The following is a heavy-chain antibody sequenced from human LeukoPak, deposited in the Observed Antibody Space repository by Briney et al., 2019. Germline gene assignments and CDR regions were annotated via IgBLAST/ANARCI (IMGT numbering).Heavy chain of an antibody. V-gene: IGHV3-7*01. J-gene: IGHJ3*02. D-gene: IGHD2-15*01. CDR3: ARDLNVETTSGWYDAFDI. Sequence: PGGSLRLSCAVFGFSLSSFWLTWVGQAPGKGLGWVATINEIGGKKNFLESVRGRFTISRDNAENSLYLQMNSLRVEDTAVYYCARDLNVETTSGWYDAFDIWGQGTMVTVSS. CDR2: INEIGGKK. CDR1: GFSLSSFW.